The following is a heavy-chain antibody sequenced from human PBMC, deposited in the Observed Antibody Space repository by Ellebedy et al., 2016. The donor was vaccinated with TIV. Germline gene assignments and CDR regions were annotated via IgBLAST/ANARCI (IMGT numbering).Heavy chain of an antibody. CDR3: ATLDSSSWYYFDY. CDR2: IIPIFGTA. D-gene: IGHD6-13*01. CDR1: GGTFSSYA. J-gene: IGHJ4*02. Sequence: SVKVSCXASGGTFSSYAISWVRQAPGQGLERMGGIIPIFGTANYAQKFQGRVTITADESTSTVYMELSSLRSEDTAVYYCATLDSSSWYYFDYWGQGTLVTVSS. V-gene: IGHV1-69*13.